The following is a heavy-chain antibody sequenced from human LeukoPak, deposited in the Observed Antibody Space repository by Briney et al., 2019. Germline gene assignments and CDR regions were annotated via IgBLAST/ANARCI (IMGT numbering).Heavy chain of an antibody. D-gene: IGHD1-1*01. V-gene: IGHV3-30*18. Sequence: PGRSLRLSCAASGFTFSSYGMHWVRQAPGKGLEWVAVISYDGSNKYYADSVKGRFTISRDNSKSTLYLQMNSLRAEDTAVYYCAKDYWNDGFDYWGQGTLVTVSS. CDR2: ISYDGSNK. J-gene: IGHJ4*02. CDR3: AKDYWNDGFDY. CDR1: GFTFSSYG.